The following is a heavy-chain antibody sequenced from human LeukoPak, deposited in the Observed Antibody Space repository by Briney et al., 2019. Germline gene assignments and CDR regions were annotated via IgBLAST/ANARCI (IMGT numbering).Heavy chain of an antibody. D-gene: IGHD1-1*01. CDR2: IYSGGST. Sequence: PGGSLRLSCAASGFTVSSNYMSWVRQAPVKGLEWVSVIYSGGSTYYADSVKGRFTISRHNSKNTLYLQMSSLRAEDTAVYYCARVQPTRTYDYWGQGTLVTVSS. CDR3: ARVQPTRTYDY. J-gene: IGHJ4*02. CDR1: GFTVSSNY. V-gene: IGHV3-53*04.